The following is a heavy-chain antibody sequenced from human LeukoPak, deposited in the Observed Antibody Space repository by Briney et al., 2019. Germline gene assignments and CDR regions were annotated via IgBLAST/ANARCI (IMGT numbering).Heavy chain of an antibody. Sequence: ASVKVSCKASGYTFTSYGISWVRRAPGQGLEWLGWISAYNGNTNYAQTLQGRVTITTDPSTSTAYMELGSLRSDDTAVYYCARGITAADFDYWGQGTLVTVSS. J-gene: IGHJ4*02. CDR3: ARGITAADFDY. CDR1: GYTFTSYG. V-gene: IGHV1-18*01. D-gene: IGHD6-13*01. CDR2: ISAYNGNT.